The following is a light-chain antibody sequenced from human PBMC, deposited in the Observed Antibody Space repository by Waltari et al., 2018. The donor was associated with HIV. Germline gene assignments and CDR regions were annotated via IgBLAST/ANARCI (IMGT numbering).Light chain of an antibody. CDR3: QSADRSGSWV. CDR2: KDS. Sequence: SVSVSPGQTARITCSGDALPKQYAYWYHQKSGQAPVLVIYKDSERPSGIPERFSGSSSGTTVTLTISGVQPEDEADYYCQSADRSGSWVFGGGTKLTVL. CDR1: ALPKQY. J-gene: IGLJ3*02. V-gene: IGLV3-25*03.